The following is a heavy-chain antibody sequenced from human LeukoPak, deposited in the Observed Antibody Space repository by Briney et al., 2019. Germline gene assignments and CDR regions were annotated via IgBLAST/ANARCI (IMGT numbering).Heavy chain of an antibody. CDR2: IYPGDSDT. CDR1: GYSFTGDW. V-gene: IGHV5-51*01. J-gene: IGHJ4*02. Sequence: GESLKISCKGSGYSFTGDWIGWVRQMPGKGLEWMGIIYPGDSDTRYSPSFQGQVTISADKSISTAYLQWSSLKASDTAMYYCARLGGSGSYYKIDYFDYWGQGTLVTVSS. CDR3: ARLGGSGSYYKIDYFDY. D-gene: IGHD3-10*01.